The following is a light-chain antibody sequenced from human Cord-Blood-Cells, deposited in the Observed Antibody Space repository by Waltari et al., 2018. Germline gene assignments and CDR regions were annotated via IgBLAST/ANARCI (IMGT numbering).Light chain of an antibody. V-gene: IGLV3-19*01. CDR2: GKN. J-gene: IGLJ2*01. Sequence: SSELTQDPAVSVALGQTVRITCQGDSLRSYYASWYQQKPGHAPVLVIYGKNNWPSGIPDRFSGSNSGNTASLTITGAQAEDEADYYCNSRDSSGNHLVFGGGTKLTVL. CDR1: SLRSYY. CDR3: NSRDSSGNHLV.